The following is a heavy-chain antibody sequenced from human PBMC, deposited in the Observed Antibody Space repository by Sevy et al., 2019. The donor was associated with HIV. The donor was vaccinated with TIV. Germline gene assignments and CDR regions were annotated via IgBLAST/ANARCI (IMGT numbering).Heavy chain of an antibody. CDR2: ISSSSSTI. J-gene: IGHJ6*02. V-gene: IGHV3-48*02. CDR3: ARDGISSSSSSSYYYGMDV. CDR1: GFTFSSYS. D-gene: IGHD6-6*01. Sequence: GGSLRLSCAASGFTFSSYSMNWVRQAPGKGLEWVSYISSSSSTIYYADSVKGRFTISRDNAKNSLYLQMNSLRDEDTAAYYCARDGISSSSSSSYYYGMDVWGQGTTVTVSS.